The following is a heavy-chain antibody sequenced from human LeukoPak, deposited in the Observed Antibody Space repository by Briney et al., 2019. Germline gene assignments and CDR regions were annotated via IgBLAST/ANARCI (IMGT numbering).Heavy chain of an antibody. D-gene: IGHD3-22*01. CDR3: ARRRYDSSGYYYVFDY. CDR1: GYSFNSYW. Sequence: GESLKISCKGSGYSFNSYWIGWVRQMPGKGLEWMGIIYPGDSDTRYSPSFQGQVTISADKSISTAYLQWSSLKASDTAMYYCARRRYDSSGYYYVFDYWGQGTLVTVSS. CDR2: IYPGDSDT. J-gene: IGHJ4*02. V-gene: IGHV5-51*01.